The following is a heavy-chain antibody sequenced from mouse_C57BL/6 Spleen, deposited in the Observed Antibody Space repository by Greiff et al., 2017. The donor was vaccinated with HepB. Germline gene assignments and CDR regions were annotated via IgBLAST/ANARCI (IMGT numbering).Heavy chain of an antibody. CDR2: IWSGGST. V-gene: IGHV2-2*01. CDR1: GFSLTSYG. Sequence: VKLMESGPGLVQPSQSLSITCTVSGFSLTSYGVHWVRQSPGKGLEWLGVIWSGGSTDYNAAFISRLSISKDNSKSQVFFKMNSLQADDTAIYYCARNEGPAWFAYWGQGTLVTVSA. J-gene: IGHJ3*01. CDR3: ARNEGPAWFAY.